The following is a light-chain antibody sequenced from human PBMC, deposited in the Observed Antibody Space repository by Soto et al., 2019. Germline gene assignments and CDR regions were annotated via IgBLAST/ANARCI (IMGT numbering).Light chain of an antibody. V-gene: IGKV1-33*01. CDR1: QDITSY. J-gene: IGKJ3*01. Sequence: DIQMTHSPSSLSASVGDRVTITCQASQDITSYLNWYQHKPGKAPKLLIYDASILEAGVPPRFSGSGSGTDFTLYISSLTPEDVSTYYCQHCDYLPIFGPGTTVDFK. CDR3: QHCDYLPI. CDR2: DAS.